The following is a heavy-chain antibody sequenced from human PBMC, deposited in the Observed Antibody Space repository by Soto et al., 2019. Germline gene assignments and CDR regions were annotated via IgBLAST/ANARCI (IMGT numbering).Heavy chain of an antibody. Sequence: GGSLRLSCAASGFTFSSYAMHWVRQAPGKGLEWVAVISYDGSNKYYADSVKGRFTISRDNSKNTLYLQMNSLRAEDTAVYYCARAIGSGSYHFDYWGQGTLVTVSS. J-gene: IGHJ4*02. CDR3: ARAIGSGSYHFDY. CDR1: GFTFSSYA. CDR2: ISYDGSNK. V-gene: IGHV3-30-3*01. D-gene: IGHD1-26*01.